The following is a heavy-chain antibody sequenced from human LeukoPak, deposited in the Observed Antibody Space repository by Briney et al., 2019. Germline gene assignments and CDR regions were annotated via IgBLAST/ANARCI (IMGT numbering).Heavy chain of an antibody. CDR1: GGSFSNSY. D-gene: IGHD3-22*01. V-gene: IGHV4-34*01. CDR2: INHNGRT. CDR3: ARYYYDSSGYYFDY. Sequence: SETLSLTCAVSGGSFSNSYWSWIRQPPGKGLEWIGEINHNGRTYYNPSLKSRVTISGDTSKNQFSLKLSSVTAADTAVYYCARYYYDSSGYYFDYWGQGTLVTVSS. J-gene: IGHJ4*02.